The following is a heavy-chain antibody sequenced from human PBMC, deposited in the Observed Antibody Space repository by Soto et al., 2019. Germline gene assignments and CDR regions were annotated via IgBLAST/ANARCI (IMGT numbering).Heavy chain of an antibody. CDR1: GGSISSGGYY. J-gene: IGHJ5*02. CDR3: ARVESLSGYDPNWFDP. Sequence: SETLSRTCTVSGGSISSGGYYWSWIRQHPGKGLEWIGYIYYSGSTYYNPSLKSRVTISVDTSKNQFSLKLSSVTAADTAVYYCARVESLSGYDPNWFDPWGQGTLVTVSS. CDR2: IYYSGST. D-gene: IGHD5-12*01. V-gene: IGHV4-31*03.